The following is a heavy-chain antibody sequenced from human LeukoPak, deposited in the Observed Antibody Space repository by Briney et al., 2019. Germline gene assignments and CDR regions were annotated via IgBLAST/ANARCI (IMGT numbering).Heavy chain of an antibody. CDR1: GITFRDYW. V-gene: IGHV3-7*01. Sequence: GGSLRLSCGASGITFRDYWMSWVRQAPGKGLEWVANIQSDGNEKNYIDSVQGRFTISRDNAKTSLYLQMNSLRAEDTAVYYCARDSAVATYYGVDVWGQGTTVTVSS. CDR2: IQSDGNEK. J-gene: IGHJ6*02. CDR3: ARDSAVATYYGVDV. D-gene: IGHD6-19*01.